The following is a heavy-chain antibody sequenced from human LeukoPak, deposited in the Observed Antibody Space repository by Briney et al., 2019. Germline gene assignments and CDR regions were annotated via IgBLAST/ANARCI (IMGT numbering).Heavy chain of an antibody. CDR3: AKFKPRTGFDH. J-gene: IGHJ4*02. CDR1: GGSITTTSFS. V-gene: IGHV4-39*01. D-gene: IGHD1-14*01. Sequence: SETLSLTCAVSGGSITTTSFSWAWIRQPPGQDLEWIATISSSGEAYYHPSLMSRVTISIDTSKNQFSLDLTSVTAADTGLFYCAKFKPRTGFDHWGQGILVIVSS. CDR2: ISSSGEA.